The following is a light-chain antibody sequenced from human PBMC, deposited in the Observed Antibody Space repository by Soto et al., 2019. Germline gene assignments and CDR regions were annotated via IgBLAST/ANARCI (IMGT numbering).Light chain of an antibody. V-gene: IGLV2-8*01. CDR3: SSYAGSNNPHVV. CDR2: EVS. CDR1: SSDVGGYNY. Sequence: QSALTQPPSASGSPGQSVTISCTGTSSDVGGYNYVSWYQQHPGKAPKLMIYEVSKRPSGVPDRFSGSKSGNTASLTVSGLQAEDEAYYYCSSYAGSNNPHVVFGGGTKLTVL. J-gene: IGLJ2*01.